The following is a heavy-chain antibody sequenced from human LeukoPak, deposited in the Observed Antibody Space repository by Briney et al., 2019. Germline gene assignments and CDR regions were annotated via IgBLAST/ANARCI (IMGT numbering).Heavy chain of an antibody. Sequence: PGGSLRLSCAASGFTFDDYAMHWVRQAPGRGLEWVSGISWNSGSIGYADSVKGRFTISRDNAKNSLYLQMNSLRAEDTALYYCAKDRGYCSGGSCYRAFDYWGQGTLVTVSS. J-gene: IGHJ4*02. CDR2: ISWNSGSI. D-gene: IGHD2-15*01. CDR1: GFTFDDYA. V-gene: IGHV3-9*01. CDR3: AKDRGYCSGGSCYRAFDY.